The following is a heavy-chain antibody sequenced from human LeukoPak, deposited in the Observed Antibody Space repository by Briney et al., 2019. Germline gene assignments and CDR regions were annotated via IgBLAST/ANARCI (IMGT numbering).Heavy chain of an antibody. CDR3: ARVRYCSSTSCYKVGYNWFDP. J-gene: IGHJ5*02. CDR1: GGSFSSYY. CDR2: IYYSGST. Sequence: SETLSLTCAVYGGSFSSYYWGWIRQPPGKGLEWIGSIYYSGSTYYNPSLKSRVTISVDTSKNQFSLKLSSVTAADTAVYYCARVRYCSSTSCYKVGYNWFDPWGQGTLVTVSS. V-gene: IGHV4-39*01. D-gene: IGHD2-2*02.